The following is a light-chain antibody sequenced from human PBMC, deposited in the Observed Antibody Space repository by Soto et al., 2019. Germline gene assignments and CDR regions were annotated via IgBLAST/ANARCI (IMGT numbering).Light chain of an antibody. Sequence: QSALTQPRSVSGSPGQSVTISCTGTSSDVGGYNYVSWYQQHPGKAPKLMIYDVSQRPSGVPDRFSGSKSGNTASLTISGLQSEDEADYYCCAYAGTYTVFVGGTKLTVL. CDR2: DVS. CDR3: CAYAGTYTV. J-gene: IGLJ2*01. V-gene: IGLV2-11*01. CDR1: SSDVGGYNY.